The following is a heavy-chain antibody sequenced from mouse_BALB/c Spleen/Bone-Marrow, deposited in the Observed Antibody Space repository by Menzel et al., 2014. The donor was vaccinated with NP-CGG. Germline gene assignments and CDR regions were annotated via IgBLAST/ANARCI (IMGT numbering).Heavy chain of an antibody. V-gene: IGHV3-8*02. CDR1: GDPNTSGY. CDR3: ATYDGYCFDY. Sequence: VQLQQPGPSLVKPSQTLSLTCSVTGDPNTSGYWNWIRKFPGNKLEYMGYISYSGNTYYNPSLKSRISITRDTSKNQYYLQLNSVTTEDTATYYCATYDGYCFDYWGQGTTLTVSS. CDR2: ISYSGNT. D-gene: IGHD2-3*01. J-gene: IGHJ2*01.